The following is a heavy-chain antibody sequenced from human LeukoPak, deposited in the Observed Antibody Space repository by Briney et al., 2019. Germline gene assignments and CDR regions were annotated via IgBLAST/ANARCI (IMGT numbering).Heavy chain of an antibody. CDR3: ARRGGYSSSRPRYFDY. CDR1: GGSFSGYY. CDR2: INHSGST. V-gene: IGHV4-34*01. D-gene: IGHD6-13*01. Sequence: SETLPLTCAVYGGSFSGYYWSWIRQPPGKELEWIGEINHSGSTNYNPSLKSRVPISVDTSKNQFSLKLSSGTAADTAVYYCARRGGYSSSRPRYFDYWGQGTLVTVSS. J-gene: IGHJ4*02.